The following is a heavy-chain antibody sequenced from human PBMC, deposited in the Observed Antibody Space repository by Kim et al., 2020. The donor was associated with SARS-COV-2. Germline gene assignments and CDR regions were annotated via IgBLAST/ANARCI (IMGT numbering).Heavy chain of an antibody. CDR2: ISYDGRNK. Sequence: GGSLRLSCAASGLSFDDSAMNWVRQAPGKGLEWLAVISYDGRNKDYEDSVKGRFTXSXXNSKRTLFLQMNXXRVEDTGVYYCARGXXXESVSLFDYYNGXXVWGQXXXVTVSS. D-gene: IGHD4-17*01. V-gene: IGHV3-30-3*01. J-gene: IGHJ6*02. CDR1: GLSFDDSA. CDR3: ARGXXXESVSLFDYYNGXXV.